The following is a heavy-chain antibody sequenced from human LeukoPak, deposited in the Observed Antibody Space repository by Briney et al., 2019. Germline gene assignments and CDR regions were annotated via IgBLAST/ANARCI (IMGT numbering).Heavy chain of an antibody. CDR3: ARDSITMVRGVHKSWFDP. V-gene: IGHV4-61*01. Sequence: PSETLSLTCIVSGGSISSGTYYWGWIRQPPGKGLEWIGYVYYSGSSNYNPSLKSRVTMSVDTSKNQFSLKVSSVTAADTAVYYCARDSITMVRGVHKSWFDPWGQGTLVTVSS. D-gene: IGHD3-10*01. J-gene: IGHJ5*02. CDR1: GGSISSGTYY. CDR2: VYYSGSS.